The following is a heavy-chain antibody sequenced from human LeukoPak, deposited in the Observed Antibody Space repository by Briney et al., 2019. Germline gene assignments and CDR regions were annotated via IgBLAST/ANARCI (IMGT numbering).Heavy chain of an antibody. CDR2: ISAYNGNT. CDR1: GYTFTSYG. V-gene: IGHV1-18*01. D-gene: IGHD2-2*01. Sequence: ASVKVSCKASGYTFTSYGISWVRQAPGQGLEWMGWISAYNGNTNYAQKLQGRVTMTTDTSTSTAYMELRSLRSDDTAVYYCARGLVVVPAAFWFDPWGQGTLVTVSS. CDR3: ARGLVVVPAAFWFDP. J-gene: IGHJ5*02.